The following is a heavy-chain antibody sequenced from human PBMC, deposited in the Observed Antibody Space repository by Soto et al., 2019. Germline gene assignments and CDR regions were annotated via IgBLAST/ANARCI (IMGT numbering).Heavy chain of an antibody. Sequence: SSVKVSCKNSGGTFSSYAISWVRQAPGQGLEWMGGIIPIFGTANYAQKFQGRVTITADKSTSTAYMELSSLRSEDTAVYYCARDSDSAILSDYVYWGQGTLDTGAS. J-gene: IGHJ4*02. CDR2: IIPIFGTA. CDR3: ARDSDSAILSDYVY. V-gene: IGHV1-69*06. D-gene: IGHD2-2*01. CDR1: GGTFSSYA.